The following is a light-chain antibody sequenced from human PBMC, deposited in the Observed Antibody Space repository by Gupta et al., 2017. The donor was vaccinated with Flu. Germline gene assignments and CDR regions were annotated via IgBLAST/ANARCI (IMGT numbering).Light chain of an antibody. CDR2: WAS. V-gene: IGKV4-1*01. Sequence: DIVMTQSPDSLAVSLGERATNNCKSSQSILYSSNNKNYLAWYQQKPGQPPKLLIYWASTRESGVPDRFSGSGSGTDFTLTISSLQAEDVAVYYCQQYYGTPYSFGQGTKLEIK. CDR1: QSILYSSNNKNY. CDR3: QQYYGTPYS. J-gene: IGKJ2*03.